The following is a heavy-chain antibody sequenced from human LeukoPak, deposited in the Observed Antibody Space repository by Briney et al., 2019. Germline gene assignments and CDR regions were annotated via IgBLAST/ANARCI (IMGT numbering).Heavy chain of an antibody. CDR3: TRDRWGGGYTSRGMDV. CDR2: IYYSGYT. D-gene: IGHD5-12*01. V-gene: IGHV4-59*01. J-gene: IGHJ6*04. Sequence: PSETLSLTCTVSGGSISSYYWSWIRQPPGKGLKWIGNIYYSGYTTYSPSLRSRVTISVDTSKNQFSLKLSSVTAADTDVYYCTRDRWGGGYTSRGMDVWGKGTTVTISS. CDR1: GGSISSYY.